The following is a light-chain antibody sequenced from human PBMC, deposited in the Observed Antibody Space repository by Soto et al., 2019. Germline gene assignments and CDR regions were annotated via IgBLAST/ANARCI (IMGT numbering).Light chain of an antibody. Sequence: QSALTQPASVSGSPGQSITISCTGTSSDVGGYNYVSWYQQHPGKAPKLMIYDVSNRPSGVSNRFSGPKSGNTASLTLSGLPADDEADYYCSSYTSRSHYVSGPWTKVTVL. CDR2: DVS. CDR1: SSDVGGYNY. V-gene: IGLV2-14*01. J-gene: IGLJ1*01. CDR3: SSYTSRSHYV.